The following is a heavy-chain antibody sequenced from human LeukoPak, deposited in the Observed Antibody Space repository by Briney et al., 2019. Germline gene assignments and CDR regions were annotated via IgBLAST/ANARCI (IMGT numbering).Heavy chain of an antibody. CDR3: ASWTGDWYGTDY. CDR2: IYSGGGT. CDR1: GFTVRSNY. J-gene: IGHJ4*02. V-gene: IGHV3-53*01. Sequence: GGSLRLSGAAPGFTVRSNYMAWVRQAPGKGLGWGSVIYSGGGTYYGDSVRGRFTISRANSQNMLYLQRNRLRAEDTPAYFCASWTGDWYGTDYWGQGTLVTVPS. D-gene: IGHD6-19*01.